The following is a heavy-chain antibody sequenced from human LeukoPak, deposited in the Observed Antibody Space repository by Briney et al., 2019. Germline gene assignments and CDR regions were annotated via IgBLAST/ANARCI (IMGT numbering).Heavy chain of an antibody. V-gene: IGHV1-69*04. CDR2: IIPILGIA. Sequence: SVKVSCKASGGTFSSYAIGWVRQAPGQGLEWMGRIIPILGIANYAQKFQGRVTITADKSTSTAYMELSSLRSEDTAVYYCARDRYSSSWYSDAFDIWGQGTMVTVSS. J-gene: IGHJ3*02. CDR3: ARDRYSSSWYSDAFDI. D-gene: IGHD6-13*01. CDR1: GGTFSSYA.